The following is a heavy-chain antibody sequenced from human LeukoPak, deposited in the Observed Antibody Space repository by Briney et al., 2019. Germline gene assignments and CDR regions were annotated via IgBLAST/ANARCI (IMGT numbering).Heavy chain of an antibody. D-gene: IGHD3-10*01. CDR2: IYTSGST. CDR3: ARDLSGSGSYKFGNWFDP. Sequence: SETLSLTCTVSGGSISSYYWSWIRQPAGKGLEWIGRIYTSGSTNYNPSLKSRVTISVDTSKNQFSLKRSSVPAAHTDVYYSARDLSGSGSYKFGNWFDPWGQGTLVTVSS. J-gene: IGHJ5*02. V-gene: IGHV4-4*07. CDR1: GGSISSYY.